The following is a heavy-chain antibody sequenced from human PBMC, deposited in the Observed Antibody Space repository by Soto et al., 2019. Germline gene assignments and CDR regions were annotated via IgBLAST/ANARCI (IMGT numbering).Heavy chain of an antibody. V-gene: IGHV3-23*01. D-gene: IGHD3-10*02. CDR3: AKVRASYLSASYVDYGLEV. J-gene: IGHJ6*02. CDR1: GVTVSHYV. Sequence: EVQLLESGGGLVRPGGSLRLSCAASGVTVSHYVLSWVRQAPGGGLGGVSSIRGRGYSVYLADSVRGRFAMSRDLSTNTVSLQMNRRTVEDTAIYYCAKVRASYLSASYVDYGLEVWGQGTTVTVSS. CDR2: IRGRGYSV.